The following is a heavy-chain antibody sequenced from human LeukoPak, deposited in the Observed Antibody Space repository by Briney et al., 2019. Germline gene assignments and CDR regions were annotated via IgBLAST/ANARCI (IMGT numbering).Heavy chain of an antibody. Sequence: SETLSLTCAVSGYSISSGYYWGWIRQPPGKGPEWIGSIYHSGSTYYNPSLKGRVTISVDTSKNQFSLKLSSVTAADTAVYYCARDGEYQLLSSYYYYGMDVWGKGTTVTVSS. CDR1: GYSISSGYY. D-gene: IGHD2-2*01. J-gene: IGHJ6*04. CDR2: IYHSGST. CDR3: ARDGEYQLLSSYYYYGMDV. V-gene: IGHV4-38-2*02.